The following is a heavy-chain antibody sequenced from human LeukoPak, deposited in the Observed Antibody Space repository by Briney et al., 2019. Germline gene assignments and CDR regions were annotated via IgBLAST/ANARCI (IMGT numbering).Heavy chain of an antibody. CDR1: GYTFTSYG. CDR2: ISAYNGNT. J-gene: IGHJ4*02. D-gene: IGHD2-2*01. V-gene: IGHV1-18*01. Sequence: EASVKVSCKASGYTFTSYGISWVRQAPGQGLEWMGWISAYNGNTNYAQKFQGRVTITADESTSTAYMELSSLRSEDTAVYYCASGRTDIVVVPATLRNYYFDYWGQGTLVTVSS. CDR3: ASGRTDIVVVPATLRNYYFDY.